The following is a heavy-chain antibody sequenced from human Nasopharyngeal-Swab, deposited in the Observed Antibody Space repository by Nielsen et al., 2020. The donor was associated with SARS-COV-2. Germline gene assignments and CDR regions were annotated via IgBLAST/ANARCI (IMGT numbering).Heavy chain of an antibody. V-gene: IGHV3-33*01. D-gene: IGHD6-6*01. CDR1: GFTFSSYG. Sequence: GESLKISCAASGFTFSSYGMHWVRQAPGKGLEWVAVIWSDGSNKYYADSVKGRFTISRDNSKNTLYLQMNSLRAEDTAVYYCASSMSIAARPRGYYYYGMDVWGQGTTVTVSS. J-gene: IGHJ6*02. CDR2: IWSDGSNK. CDR3: ASSMSIAARPRGYYYYGMDV.